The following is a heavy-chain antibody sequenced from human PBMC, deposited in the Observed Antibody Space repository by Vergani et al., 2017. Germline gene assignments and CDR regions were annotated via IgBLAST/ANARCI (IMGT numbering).Heavy chain of an antibody. J-gene: IGHJ4*02. V-gene: IGHV5-51*01. D-gene: IGHD3-22*01. Sequence: EVQLVQSGAEVKKPGESLKISCQISGYSFTNYWIGWVRQMPGKGLEWMGIIHPADSDTRYSPSFQGQVTISVDKFISTAYLQRSSLRASDSAMYYCARLYGRDSSGSKYFDYWGQGTLVTVSS. CDR1: GYSFTNYW. CDR3: ARLYGRDSSGSKYFDY. CDR2: IHPADSDT.